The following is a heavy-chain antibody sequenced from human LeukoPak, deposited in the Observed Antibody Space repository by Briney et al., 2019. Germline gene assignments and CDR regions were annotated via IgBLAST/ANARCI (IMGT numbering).Heavy chain of an antibody. D-gene: IGHD3-9*01. CDR3: ARGSEAGYYISQIDY. CDR1: GFTFSIYS. J-gene: IGHJ4*02. Sequence: GGSLRLSCAASGFTFSIYSMNWVRQAPGKGLEWVSSISSSSSYIYYAVSVKGRFTVSRDNAKNSLNLQMNSLRAEDTAVYYCARGSEAGYYISQIDYWGQGTLVTVSS. CDR2: ISSSSSYI. V-gene: IGHV3-21*01.